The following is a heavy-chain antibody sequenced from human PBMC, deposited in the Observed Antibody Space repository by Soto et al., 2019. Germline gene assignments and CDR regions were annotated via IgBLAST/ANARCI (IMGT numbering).Heavy chain of an antibody. CDR3: YGSHGDYDYY. D-gene: IGHD4-17*01. CDR2: IYYSGST. J-gene: IGHJ4*01. V-gene: IGHV4-59*01. CDR1: GDSISSYY. Sequence: SETLSVTWTGSGDSISSYYWSWIRHPPGKGLEWIGYIYYSGSTNYNPSLKSRVTISVDTSKNQFSLKLSSVTAADTAVYYCYGSHGDYDYYCSRGTLVPVSA.